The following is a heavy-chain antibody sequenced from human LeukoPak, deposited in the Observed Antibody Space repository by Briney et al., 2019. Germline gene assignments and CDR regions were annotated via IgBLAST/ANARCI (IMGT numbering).Heavy chain of an antibody. CDR1: GYSFTSYW. V-gene: IGHV5-51*01. Sequence: GESLKISCKGSGYSFTSYWIAWVRQMPGKGLEWMGIIYPGDSDTRYSPSFQGRVTISADKSISTAYLQWSSLKASDTAMYYCARLGGYDILTGIYYYYYMDVWGKGTTVTVSS. D-gene: IGHD3-9*01. CDR2: IYPGDSDT. J-gene: IGHJ6*03. CDR3: ARLGGYDILTGIYYYYYMDV.